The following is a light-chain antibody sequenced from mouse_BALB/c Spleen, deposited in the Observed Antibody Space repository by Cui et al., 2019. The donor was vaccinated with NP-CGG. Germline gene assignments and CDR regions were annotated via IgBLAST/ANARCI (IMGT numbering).Light chain of an antibody. CDR3: ALWYSNHWV. V-gene: IGLV1*01. CDR1: TGAVTTNNY. CDR2: GTN. J-gene: IGLJ1*01. Sequence: QSVVTHASALITSPGETVTLTCRSSTGAVTTNNYANWVQEKPDHLFTGLIGGTNNRVPGVPARFSGSLIGDKAALTITGAQTEDEAIYFCALWYSNHWVFGGGTKLTVL.